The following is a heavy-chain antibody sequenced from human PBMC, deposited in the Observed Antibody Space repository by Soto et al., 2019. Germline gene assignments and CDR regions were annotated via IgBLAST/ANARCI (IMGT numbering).Heavy chain of an antibody. J-gene: IGHJ4*02. Sequence: SLRLSCAASGFTVDDYSMHWVRQAPGKGLEWVSGLSWNSDSIGYADSVKGRFTISRDNAKNSLHLQMNGLRAEDTALYYCAKDMYPSYSSSSHYFDSCGQRTLVTVSS. V-gene: IGHV3-9*01. CDR3: AKDMYPSYSSSSHYFDS. CDR1: GFTVDDYS. D-gene: IGHD6-6*01. CDR2: LSWNSDSI.